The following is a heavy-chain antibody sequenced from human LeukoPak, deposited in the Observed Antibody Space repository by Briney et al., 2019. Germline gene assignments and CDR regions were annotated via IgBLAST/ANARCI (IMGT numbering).Heavy chain of an antibody. CDR3: ASQLWNPDY. CDR2: INTGGTNT. D-gene: IGHD5-18*01. Sequence: PGGSLRLSCAASGFTFSSYGMSWVRQAPGKGLEWVSSINTGGTNTHYADSVKGRFTISRDNSKNTLYLQMNSLRAEDTAVYYCASQLWNPDYWGQGTLVTVSS. CDR1: GFTFSSYG. V-gene: IGHV3-23*01. J-gene: IGHJ4*02.